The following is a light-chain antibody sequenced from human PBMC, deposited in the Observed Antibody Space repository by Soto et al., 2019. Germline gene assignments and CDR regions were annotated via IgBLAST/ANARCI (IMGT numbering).Light chain of an antibody. CDR3: QSYDSSLSGSDV. CDR2: GNS. CDR1: SSNIGAGYD. J-gene: IGLJ1*01. Sequence: QSVLTQPPSVSGAPGQRVTISCTGSSSNIGAGYDVHWYQQLPGTAPKLLIYGNSNRHSGVPDRFSGSKSGTSASLAITGLQAEDEADYYCQSYDSSLSGSDVFGTGTKLTVL. V-gene: IGLV1-40*01.